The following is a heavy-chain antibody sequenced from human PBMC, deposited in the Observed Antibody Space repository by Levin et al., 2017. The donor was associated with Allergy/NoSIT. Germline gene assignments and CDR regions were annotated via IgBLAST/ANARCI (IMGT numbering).Heavy chain of an antibody. CDR3: ARDRGSQIYYYYYGMDV. CDR1: GGTFSSYT. V-gene: IGHV1-69*04. D-gene: IGHD1-26*01. J-gene: IGHJ6*02. Sequence: SVKVSCKASGGTFSSYTISWVRQAPGQGLEWMGRIIPILGIANYAQKFQGRVTITADKSTSTAYMELSSLRSEDTAVYYCARDRGSQIYYYYYGMDVWGQGTTVTVSS. CDR2: IIPILGIA.